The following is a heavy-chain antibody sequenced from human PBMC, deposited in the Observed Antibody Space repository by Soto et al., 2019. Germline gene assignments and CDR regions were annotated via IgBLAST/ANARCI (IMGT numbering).Heavy chain of an antibody. Sequence: GGSLRLSCAASGFTFRSHWMHWVRQAPGKGLVWVSRISGDGSSTHYADSVKGRFTISRDNVKNTLYLQMNSLRAEDTAVYYYARGGNYVFDYWGQGTLVTVSS. D-gene: IGHD1-26*01. CDR1: GFTFRSHW. J-gene: IGHJ4*02. CDR2: ISGDGSST. V-gene: IGHV3-74*01. CDR3: ARGGNYVFDY.